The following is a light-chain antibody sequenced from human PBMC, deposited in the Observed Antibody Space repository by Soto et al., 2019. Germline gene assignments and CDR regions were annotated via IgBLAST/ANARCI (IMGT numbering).Light chain of an antibody. CDR1: HSVASTY. V-gene: IGKV3-20*01. Sequence: EIVLTQSPATLSLSPGEGATLSCRASHSVASTYLAWYQQKPGLAPRLIIYGASNRASGTPDRFSGGGSGTDFTLTISRLETEDFAVYYCQPYGSSSLTFGQGTKLEIK. J-gene: IGKJ2*01. CDR3: QPYGSSSLT. CDR2: GAS.